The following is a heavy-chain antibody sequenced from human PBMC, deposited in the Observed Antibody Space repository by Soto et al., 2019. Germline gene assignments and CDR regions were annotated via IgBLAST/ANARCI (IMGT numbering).Heavy chain of an antibody. CDR2: ISGSGGST. J-gene: IGHJ4*02. CDR3: AKDREQLVRRRYYFDY. D-gene: IGHD6-6*01. Sequence: PGGSLRLSCAASGFTFSSYAMSWVRQAPGKGLEWVSAISGSGGSTYYADSVKGRFTISRDNSKNTLYLQMNSLRAEDTAVYYCAKDREQLVRRRYYFDYWGQGTLVTVSS. V-gene: IGHV3-23*01. CDR1: GFTFSSYA.